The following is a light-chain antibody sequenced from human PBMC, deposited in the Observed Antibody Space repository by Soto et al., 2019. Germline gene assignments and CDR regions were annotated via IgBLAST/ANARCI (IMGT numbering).Light chain of an antibody. CDR2: EVS. Sequence: QSAITQHPSGSGSPGQSVTISCTGTITDFVSYNRVSWYQQPPGTAPKLMIYEVSKRPSGVPDRFSGSKSGNTASLTISGLQAADEADYYCSLYTSENAHVFRTGTKVTVL. CDR3: SLYTSENAHV. CDR1: ITDFVSYNR. V-gene: IGLV2-18*01. J-gene: IGLJ1*01.